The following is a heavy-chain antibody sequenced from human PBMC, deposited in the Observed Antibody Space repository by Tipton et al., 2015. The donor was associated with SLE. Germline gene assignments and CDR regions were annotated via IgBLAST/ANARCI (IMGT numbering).Heavy chain of an antibody. J-gene: IGHJ4*02. CDR3: ARDADSSSWYYFDY. D-gene: IGHD6-13*01. CDR2: IYYSGST. CDR1: GGSISSSSYY. V-gene: IGHV4-61*01. Sequence: TLSLTCTVSGGSISSSSYYWGWIRQPPGKELEWIGYIYYSGSTNYNPSLKSRVTISVDTSKNQFSLKLSSVTAADTAVYYCARDADSSSWYYFDYWGQGTLVTVSS.